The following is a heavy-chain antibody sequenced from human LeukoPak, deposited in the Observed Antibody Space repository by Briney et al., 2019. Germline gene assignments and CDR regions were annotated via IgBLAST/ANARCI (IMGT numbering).Heavy chain of an antibody. V-gene: IGHV1-46*01. J-gene: IGHJ5*02. Sequence: ASVKVSCKASGYTFTSYYMHWVRQAPGQGLEWTGIINPSGGSTSYAQKFQGRVTMTRDTSTSTVYMELSSLRSEDTAVYYCARESADCSGGSCRWSWFDPWGQGTLVTVSS. CDR2: INPSGGST. CDR1: GYTFTSYY. CDR3: ARESADCSGGSCRWSWFDP. D-gene: IGHD2-15*01.